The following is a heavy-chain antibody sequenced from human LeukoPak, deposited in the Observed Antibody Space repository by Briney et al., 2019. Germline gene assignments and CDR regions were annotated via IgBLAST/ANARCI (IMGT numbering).Heavy chain of an antibody. J-gene: IGHJ4*02. CDR3: ARRFSGSGSPITY. V-gene: IGHV1-2*02. CDR1: GYTFTGYY. Sequence: AASVKVSCKASGYTFTGYYMHWVRQAPGQGLEWMGWINPNSGGTNYAQKFQGRVTMTRNTSISTAYMELSSLRSEDTAVYYCARRFSGSGSPITYWGQGTLVTVSS. D-gene: IGHD3-10*01. CDR2: INPNSGGT.